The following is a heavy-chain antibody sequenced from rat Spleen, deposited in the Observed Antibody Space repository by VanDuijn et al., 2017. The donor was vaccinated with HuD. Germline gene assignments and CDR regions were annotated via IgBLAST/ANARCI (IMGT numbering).Heavy chain of an antibody. CDR2: ISYDGIST. V-gene: IGHV5-7*01. CDR3: ARQWYYFDY. Sequence: EVQLVESGGGLVQPGRSLKVSCAASGFTFSDYNMAWVRQAPKKGLEWVATISYDGISTYYPDSVKDRFTISRDNAKSTLYLQMDSLRSEDTASYSCARQWYYFDYWGQGVMVTVSS. J-gene: IGHJ2*01. D-gene: IGHD1-1*01. CDR1: GFTFSDYN.